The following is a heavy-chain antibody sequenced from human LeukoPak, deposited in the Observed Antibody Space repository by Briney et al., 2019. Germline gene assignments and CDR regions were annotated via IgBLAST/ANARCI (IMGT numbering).Heavy chain of an antibody. J-gene: IGHJ6*02. CDR2: IYYSGST. Sequence: SETLSLTCTVSGGSISSSSCYWDWIRQPPGKGLEWIGSIYYSGSTYYNPSLKSRVTISVDTSKNQFSLKLSSVTAADTAVYYCARIPRVDFWSGYYHPQYGMDVWGQGTTATVSS. CDR1: GGSISSSSCY. D-gene: IGHD3-3*01. CDR3: ARIPRVDFWSGYYHPQYGMDV. V-gene: IGHV4-39*01.